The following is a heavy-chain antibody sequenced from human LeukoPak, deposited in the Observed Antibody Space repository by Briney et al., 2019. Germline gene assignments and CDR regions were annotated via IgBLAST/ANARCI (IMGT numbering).Heavy chain of an antibody. J-gene: IGHJ3*02. CDR2: IYPGDSDT. V-gene: IGHV5-51*01. Sequence: GESLKISCKGSGYSFTSYWIGWVRQMPGKGLEGMGIIYPGDSDTRYSPSFQGQVTISADKSISTAYLQWSSLKASDTAMYYCARQDGYSSGWYHAFDIWGQGTMVTVSS. D-gene: IGHD6-19*01. CDR3: ARQDGYSSGWYHAFDI. CDR1: GYSFTSYW.